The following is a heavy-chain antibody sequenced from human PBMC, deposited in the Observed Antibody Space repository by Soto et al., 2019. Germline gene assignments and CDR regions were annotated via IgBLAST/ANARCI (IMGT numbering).Heavy chain of an antibody. V-gene: IGHV1-8*01. CDR1: GYVFTNYD. D-gene: IGHD6-13*01. Sequence: GASVKVSCKTSGYVFTNYDINWVAQAAAQGLEWMGWMNPNSGNTGYAQKSQGRVTMTRKIAISTAYMELSSLTSEDAAVYYCARGVGGSSWQKYWGQGAMVTVSS. CDR2: MNPNSGNT. J-gene: IGHJ4*02. CDR3: ARGVGGSSWQKY.